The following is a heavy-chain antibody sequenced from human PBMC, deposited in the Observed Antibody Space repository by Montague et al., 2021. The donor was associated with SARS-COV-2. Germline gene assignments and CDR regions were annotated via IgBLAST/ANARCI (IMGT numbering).Heavy chain of an antibody. CDR1: GFTFSSYA. CDR3: ARDRCYCSGGSCYFCRPYYYGMDV. J-gene: IGHJ6*02. V-gene: IGHV3-30-3*01. D-gene: IGHD2-15*01. Sequence: PLRLSCAASGFTFSSYAMHWVRQAPGKGLEWVAVISYDGSNKYYADSVKGRFTISRDNSKNTLYLQMNSLRAEDTAVYYCARDRCYCSGGSCYFCRPYYYGMDVWGQGTTVTVS. CDR2: ISYDGSNK.